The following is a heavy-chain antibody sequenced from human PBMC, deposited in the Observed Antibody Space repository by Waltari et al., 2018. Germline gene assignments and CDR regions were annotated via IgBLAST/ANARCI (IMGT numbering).Heavy chain of an antibody. J-gene: IGHJ3*02. V-gene: IGHV1-69*05. D-gene: IGHD1-26*01. CDR2: IIPIFGTA. CDR3: ARDRGPRGRAFDI. CDR1: GAPFSSYA. Sequence: QVQLVQSGAEVKKPGSSVKVPCKASGAPFSSYATSWVRQAPGQGLEWMGGIIPIFGTANDAQKFQGRVTITTDESTSTAYMELSSLRSEDTAVYYCARDRGPRGRAFDIWGQGTMVTVSS.